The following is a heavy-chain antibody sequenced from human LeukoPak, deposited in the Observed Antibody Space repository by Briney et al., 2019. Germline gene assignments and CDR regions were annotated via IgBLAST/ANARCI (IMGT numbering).Heavy chain of an antibody. D-gene: IGHD3-10*01. CDR2: ISGSGGST. Sequence: PGGSLRLSCAASGFTFSSYAMSWVRQAPGKGLEWVSAISGSGGSTYYADSAKGRFTISRDNSKNTLYLQMNSLRAEDTAVYYCAKVTMVRGVYFDYWGQGTLVTVSS. CDR1: GFTFSSYA. J-gene: IGHJ4*02. V-gene: IGHV3-23*01. CDR3: AKVTMVRGVYFDY.